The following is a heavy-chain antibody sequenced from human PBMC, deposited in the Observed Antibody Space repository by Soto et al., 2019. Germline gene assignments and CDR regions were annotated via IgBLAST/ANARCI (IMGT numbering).Heavy chain of an antibody. CDR1: GYTFSSYA. CDR2: INAGYGNT. V-gene: IGHV1-3*01. CDR3: ARDTGDGTFDF. J-gene: IGHJ4*02. D-gene: IGHD7-27*01. Sequence: ASVKVSCKASGYTFSSYAMHWVRQAPGQRLEWMGWINAGYGNTKSSQKFQDRVTISRDTSASTAYMELTSLRSEDTAVYYCARDTGDGTFDFWGQGTLVTVSS.